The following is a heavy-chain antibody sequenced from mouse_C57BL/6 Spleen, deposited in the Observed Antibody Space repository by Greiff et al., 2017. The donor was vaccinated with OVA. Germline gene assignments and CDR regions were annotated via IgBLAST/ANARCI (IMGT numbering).Heavy chain of an antibody. V-gene: IGHV1-82*01. D-gene: IGHD1-1*01. CDR2: IYPGDGDT. Sequence: VQLVESGPELVKPGASVKISCKASGYAFSSSWMNWVKQRPGKGLEWIGRIYPGDGDTNYNGKFKGKATLTADKSSSTAYMQLSSLTSEDSAVYFCARWDFDYGSSYQAMDYWGQGTSVTVSS. CDR3: ARWDFDYGSSYQAMDY. CDR1: GYAFSSSW. J-gene: IGHJ4*01.